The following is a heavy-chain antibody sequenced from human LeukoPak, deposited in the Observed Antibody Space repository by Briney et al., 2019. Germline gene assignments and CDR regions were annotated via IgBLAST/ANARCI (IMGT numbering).Heavy chain of an antibody. V-gene: IGHV4-59*08. J-gene: IGHJ4*02. CDR3: ARGSYCGGDCYGLGLDY. Sequence: PSETLSLTCTVSGGSISSYYWSWVRQPPGKGLEWIGYIYYSGSTNYNPSLKSRVTISVDTSKNQFSLKLSSVTAADTAVYYCARGSYCGGDCYGLGLDYWGQGTLVTVSS. CDR1: GGSISSYY. D-gene: IGHD2-21*02. CDR2: IYYSGST.